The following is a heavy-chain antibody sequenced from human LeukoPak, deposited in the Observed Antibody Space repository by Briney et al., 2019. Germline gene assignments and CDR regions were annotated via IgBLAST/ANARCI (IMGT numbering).Heavy chain of an antibody. D-gene: IGHD6-19*01. J-gene: IGHJ4*02. V-gene: IGHV1-69*13. Sequence: ASVKVSCKASGGTFSSYAISWVRQAPGQGLEWMGGIIPIFGTANYAQKFQGRVTITADESTSTAYMELSSLRSEDTAVYYCARVSSGWPMCYFDYWGQGTLVTVPS. CDR2: IIPIFGTA. CDR1: GGTFSSYA. CDR3: ARVSSGWPMCYFDY.